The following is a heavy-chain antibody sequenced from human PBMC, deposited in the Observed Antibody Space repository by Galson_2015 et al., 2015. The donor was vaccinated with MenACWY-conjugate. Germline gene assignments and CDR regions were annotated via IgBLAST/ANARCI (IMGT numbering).Heavy chain of an antibody. J-gene: IGHJ3*02. V-gene: IGHV3-66*01. D-gene: IGHD3-22*01. CDR1: GLIVSNNY. CDR3: AREGYYYNGDSRNRAFDI. CDR2: MYNAGNT. Sequence: SLRLSCAASGLIVSNNYMNWIRQAPRKGLEWVSVMYNAGNTYYADAVNGRFTISRDISENTLYLQMNSLRADDTAVYYCAREGYYYNGDSRNRAFDIWGQGTMVTVSS.